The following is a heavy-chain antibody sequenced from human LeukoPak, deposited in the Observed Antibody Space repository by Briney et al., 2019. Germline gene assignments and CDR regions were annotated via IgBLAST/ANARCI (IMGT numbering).Heavy chain of an antibody. Sequence: QPGGSLRLSCAASGFTFSSYWMSWVRQAPGKGLEWVANIKQDGSEKYYVDSVKGRFIISRDNAKNSLYLQMNSLRAEDTAVYYCARVRLGNYFDYWGQGTLVTVSS. CDR1: GFTFSSYW. CDR2: IKQDGSEK. CDR3: ARVRLGNYFDY. J-gene: IGHJ4*02. D-gene: IGHD3-9*01. V-gene: IGHV3-7*03.